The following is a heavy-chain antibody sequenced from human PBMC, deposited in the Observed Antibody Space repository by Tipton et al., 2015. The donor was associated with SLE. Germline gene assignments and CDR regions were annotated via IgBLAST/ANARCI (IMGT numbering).Heavy chain of an antibody. V-gene: IGHV4-59*11. CDR2: IYYSGST. D-gene: IGHD2-21*01. J-gene: IGHJ4*02. CDR3: ARYIVVVRYFDY. Sequence: TLSLTCTFSGDSISNHYWSWIRQPPGKGLEWIGYIYYSGSTNYNPSLKCRVTISVDTSNNQFSLELTSVTAADTAVYYCARYIVVVRYFDYWGQGTLVTVSS. CDR1: GDSISNHY.